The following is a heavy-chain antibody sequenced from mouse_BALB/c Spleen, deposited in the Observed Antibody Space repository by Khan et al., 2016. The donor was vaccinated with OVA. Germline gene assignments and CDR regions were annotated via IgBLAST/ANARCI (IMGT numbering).Heavy chain of an antibody. J-gene: IGHJ2*01. CDR2: INPTSGYT. V-gene: IGHV1-7*01. CDR3: TRYRIDY. Sequence: VQLQQSGAELAKPGASVKMSCKASGYTFTTYWMHWVKPRPGQGLEWIGYINPTSGYTDYNERFKDKATLSADKSSSTAYMQLISLTSEDSAVYYCTRYRIDYWGQGTTLTVSS. CDR1: GYTFTTYW. D-gene: IGHD2-12*01.